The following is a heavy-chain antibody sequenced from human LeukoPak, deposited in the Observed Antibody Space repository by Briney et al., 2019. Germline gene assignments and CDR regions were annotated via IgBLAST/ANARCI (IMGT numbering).Heavy chain of an antibody. Sequence: GGSLRLSCAASGFTFSSYGMHWVRQAPGKGLEWVAVISYDGSNKYYADSVKGRFTISRDNSENTLYLQMNSLRAEDTAVYYCAKDRAVAGFFDYWGQGTLVTVSS. J-gene: IGHJ4*02. D-gene: IGHD6-19*01. CDR3: AKDRAVAGFFDY. CDR2: ISYDGSNK. CDR1: GFTFSSYG. V-gene: IGHV3-30*18.